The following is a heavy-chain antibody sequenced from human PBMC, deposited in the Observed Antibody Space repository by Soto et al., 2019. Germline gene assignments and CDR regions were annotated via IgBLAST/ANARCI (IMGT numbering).Heavy chain of an antibody. CDR1: GFTFSSYA. V-gene: IGHV3-23*01. Sequence: EVQLLESGGGLVQPGGSLRLSCEASGFTFSSYAMSWVRQAPGKGLEWVSAISGSGGSTYYADSVKGRFTISRDNSKNKMYLQMNSLRAEDTAVYYCAKSGVWFGSNWFDPWGQGTLVTVSS. CDR2: ISGSGGST. J-gene: IGHJ5*02. CDR3: AKSGVWFGSNWFDP. D-gene: IGHD3-10*01.